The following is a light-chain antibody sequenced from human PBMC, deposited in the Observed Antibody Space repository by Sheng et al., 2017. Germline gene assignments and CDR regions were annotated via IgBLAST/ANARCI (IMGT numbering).Light chain of an antibody. Sequence: DVQMTQSPSSLSASVGDGVTFTCRASQGISNSLAWYQQKPGKAPKLLLYAASRLESGVPSRFSGSGSGTDYSLTISSLQPEDFATYYCQQYYSTRYSFGQGPSLEIK. CDR2: AAS. V-gene: IGKV1-NL1*01. CDR1: QGISNS. J-gene: IGKJ2*03. CDR3: QQYYSTRYS.